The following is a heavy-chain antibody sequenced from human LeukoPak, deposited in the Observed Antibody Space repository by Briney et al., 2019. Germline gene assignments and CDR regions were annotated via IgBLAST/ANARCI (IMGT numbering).Heavy chain of an antibody. Sequence: PGRSLRLSCAASGFTFDDYAMHWVRQAPGKGLEWVSGISWNSGSIGYADSVKGRFTISRDNAKNSLYLQMNSLRAEDTALYYCAKDMGYCSSISCYVFDYWGQGTLVTVSS. D-gene: IGHD2-2*01. V-gene: IGHV3-9*01. CDR3: AKDMGYCSSISCYVFDY. CDR1: GFTFDDYA. CDR2: ISWNSGSI. J-gene: IGHJ4*02.